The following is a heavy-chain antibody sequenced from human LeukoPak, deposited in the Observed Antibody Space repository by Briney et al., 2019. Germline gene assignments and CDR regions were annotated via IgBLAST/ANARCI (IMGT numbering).Heavy chain of an antibody. CDR1: GGSISSYY. CDR3: ARTTMVRGTYYMDV. V-gene: IGHV4-59*01. CDR2: IYYSGYT. Sequence: KTSETLSLTCTVSGGSISSYYWSWIRQPPGKGLEWIGCIYYSGYTNYKSSLKSRVTISVDTSMNQFSLKLSSVTAADTAVYYCARTTMVRGTYYMDVWGKGTTVTVSS. D-gene: IGHD3-10*01. J-gene: IGHJ6*03.